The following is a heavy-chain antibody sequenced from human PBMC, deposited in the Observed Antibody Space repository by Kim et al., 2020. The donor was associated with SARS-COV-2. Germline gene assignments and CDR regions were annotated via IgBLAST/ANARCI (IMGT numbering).Heavy chain of an antibody. CDR1: GFNFRTYG. CDR2: IWYDGRKE. CDR3: ARDRCGGACLPIEY. J-gene: IGHJ4*01. Sequence: GGSLRLSCAASGFNFRTYGMHWVRQAPGKGLEWVAVIWYDGRKEYYADSVKGRFTVSRDNSKNTVFLQMNNVRVEDTAVYYCARDRCGGACLPIEYWGHGSLVTVSS. V-gene: IGHV3-33*01. D-gene: IGHD2-21*02.